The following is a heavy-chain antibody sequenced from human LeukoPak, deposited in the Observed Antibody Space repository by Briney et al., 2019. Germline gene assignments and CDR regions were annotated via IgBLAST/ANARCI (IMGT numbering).Heavy chain of an antibody. J-gene: IGHJ4*02. V-gene: IGHV4-59*08. CDR2: IYYSGST. Sequence: PSETLSLTCTVSGGSISSYYWSWIRQPPGKGLEWIGYIYYSGSTNYNPSLKSRVTISVDTSKNQFSLKLSSVTAADTAVYYCARHSGIAVAGHFDYWGQGTLVTVSS. D-gene: IGHD6-19*01. CDR3: ARHSGIAVAGHFDY. CDR1: GGSISSYY.